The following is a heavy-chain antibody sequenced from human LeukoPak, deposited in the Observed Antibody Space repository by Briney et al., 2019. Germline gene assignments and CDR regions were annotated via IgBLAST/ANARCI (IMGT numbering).Heavy chain of an antibody. CDR1: GGSISSDIYY. CDR3: ARGSCSGGSCHYGMDV. J-gene: IGHJ6*02. D-gene: IGHD2-15*01. CDR2: IYYSGST. Sequence: PSETLSLTCTVSGGSISSDIYYWGWIRQPPGKGLEWIGYIYYSGSTNYNPSLKSRVTISVDTSKNQFSLKLSSVTAADTAVYYCARGSCSGGSCHYGMDVWGQGTTVTVSS. V-gene: IGHV4-61*01.